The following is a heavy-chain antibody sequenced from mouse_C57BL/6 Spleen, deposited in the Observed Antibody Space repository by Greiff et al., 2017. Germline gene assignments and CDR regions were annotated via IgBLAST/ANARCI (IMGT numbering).Heavy chain of an antibody. CDR1: GFSLSPFGMG. Sequence: QVTLKVSGPGILQPSQTLSLTCSFSGFSLSPFGMGVGWLRPPSGQGLEWLAHLWWGDAKYYNPSMKSRLTISKDTSKNQVFLKIANVDTADTATYCCARIVDGDYEFAYWGQGTLVTVSA. D-gene: IGHD2-13*01. CDR3: ARIVDGDYEFAY. CDR2: LWWGDAK. V-gene: IGHV8-8*01. J-gene: IGHJ3*01.